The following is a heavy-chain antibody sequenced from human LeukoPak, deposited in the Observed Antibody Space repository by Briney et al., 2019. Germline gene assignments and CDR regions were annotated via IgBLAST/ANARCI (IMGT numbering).Heavy chain of an antibody. Sequence: GASLKISCKGSGYSFTSYWIGWVRQMPGKGLEWMGIIYPGDSDTRYSPSFQGQVTISADKSISTAYLQWSSLKASDTAMYYCARGGRDGYNVGYYYGMDVWGQGTTVTVSS. CDR1: GYSFTSYW. CDR2: IYPGDSDT. D-gene: IGHD5-24*01. V-gene: IGHV5-51*01. CDR3: ARGGRDGYNVGYYYGMDV. J-gene: IGHJ6*02.